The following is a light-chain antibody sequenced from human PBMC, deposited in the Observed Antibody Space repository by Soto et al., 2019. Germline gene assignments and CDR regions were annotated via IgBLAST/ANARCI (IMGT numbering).Light chain of an antibody. CDR2: MAS. CDR3: QQYYRQAT. J-gene: IGKJ1*01. CDR1: QSITNW. V-gene: IGKV1-5*03. Sequence: DIQITRSRATLCSCLVDRVTITCRASQSITNWLAWYQQKPGKAPKPLIYMASSLESGVPSRFSGSGGGTEFTLTISSLQPDDFATYYCQQYYRQATFGQGTKVDIK.